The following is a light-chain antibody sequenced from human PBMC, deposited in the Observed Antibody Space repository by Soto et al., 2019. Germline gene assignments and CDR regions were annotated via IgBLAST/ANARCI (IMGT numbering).Light chain of an antibody. CDR1: SSDVGGYNY. V-gene: IGLV2-8*01. J-gene: IGLJ3*02. CDR2: EVS. CDR3: SSYAGSNNLV. Sequence: QSALTQPPSASGSPGRSVTISCTGTSSDVGGYNYVSWYQQHPGKAPKLMISEVSKRPSGVPDRFSGSKSGNTASLTVSGLQAEDEADYYCSSYAGSNNLVFGGGTNLTVL.